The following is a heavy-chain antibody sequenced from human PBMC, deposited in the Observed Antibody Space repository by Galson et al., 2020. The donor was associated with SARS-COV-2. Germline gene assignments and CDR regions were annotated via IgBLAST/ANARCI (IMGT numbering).Heavy chain of an antibody. CDR3: ARRWSDFWSGYTPFDY. CDR1: GGSISSSSYY. J-gene: IGHJ4*02. V-gene: IGHV4-39*01. D-gene: IGHD3-3*01. CDR2: IYYSGST. Sequence: SETLSLTCTVSGGSISSSSYYWGWIRQPPGKGLEWIGRIYYSGSTYYNPSLKSRVTISVDTSKNQFSLKLSSVTAADTAVYYCARRWSDFWSGYTPFDYWGQGTLVTVSS.